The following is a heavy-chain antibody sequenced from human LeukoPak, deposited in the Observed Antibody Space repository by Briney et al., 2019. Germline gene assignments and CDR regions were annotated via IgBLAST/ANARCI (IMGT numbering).Heavy chain of an antibody. D-gene: IGHD6-6*01. CDR3: ARGLGIAARTRGGWFDP. Sequence: SETLSLTCTVSGGSISSYYWSWIRQPPGKGLEWIGEINHSGSTNYNPSLKSRVTISVDTSKNQFSLKLSSVTAADTAVYYCARGLGIAARTRGGWFDPWGQGTLVTVSS. J-gene: IGHJ5*02. V-gene: IGHV4-34*01. CDR2: INHSGST. CDR1: GGSISSYY.